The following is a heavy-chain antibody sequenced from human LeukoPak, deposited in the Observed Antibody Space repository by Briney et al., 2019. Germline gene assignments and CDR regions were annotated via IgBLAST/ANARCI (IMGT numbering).Heavy chain of an antibody. D-gene: IGHD6-19*01. CDR2: IYSSGST. Sequence: SETLSLTCTVSGGSLSSCCWSWIRQPAGKGLEWIGRIYSSGSTHYNPSLKSRVTMSVDTSKNQFSLKLSSVTAADTAVYFCARQLRGEAVAGHLQPFDYWGQGTLVTVSS. J-gene: IGHJ4*02. CDR3: ARQLRGEAVAGHLQPFDY. CDR1: GGSLSSCC. V-gene: IGHV4-4*07.